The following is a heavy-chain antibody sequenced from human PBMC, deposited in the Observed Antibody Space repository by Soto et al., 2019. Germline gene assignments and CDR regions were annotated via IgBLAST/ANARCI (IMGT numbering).Heavy chain of an antibody. J-gene: IGHJ4*02. CDR1: GFTFSSYA. V-gene: IGHV3-23*01. Sequence: GGSLRLSCAASGFTFSSYAMSWVRQAPGKGLEWVSAISGSGGSTYYADSVKGRFTISRDNSKNTLYLQMNSLRAEDTAVYYCAAGVVPADMTTYWGQGTLVTVSS. CDR3: AAGVVPADMTTY. D-gene: IGHD2-2*01. CDR2: ISGSGGST.